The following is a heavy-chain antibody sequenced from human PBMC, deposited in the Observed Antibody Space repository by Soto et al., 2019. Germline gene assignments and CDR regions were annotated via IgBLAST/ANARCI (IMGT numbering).Heavy chain of an antibody. CDR3: ARLRGETSFGVVIPTDYYGMDV. CDR2: IIPIFGTA. CDR1: GGTFSSYA. Sequence: QVQLVQSGAEVKKPGSSVKVSCKASGGTFSSYAISWVRQAPGQGLEWMGGIIPIFGTANYAQKFQGRVTVTADESTSTAYMALSSLRSEDTAVYYCARLRGETSFGVVIPTDYYGMDVWGQGTTVTVSS. V-gene: IGHV1-69*01. J-gene: IGHJ6*02. D-gene: IGHD3-3*01.